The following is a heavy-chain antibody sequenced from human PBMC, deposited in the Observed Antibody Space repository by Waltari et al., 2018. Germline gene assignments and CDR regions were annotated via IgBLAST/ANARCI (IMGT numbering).Heavy chain of an antibody. Sequence: EVQLVESGGGLVKPGGSLRLACAASGFTLSSYSMNWVRQAQGKGLEWASSIKSRSSYIYYADSVEVRFTISRDNAKNSLYLQMSSLRAEDTAVYDCARGVRANVDYWGQGTLVTVSS. CDR3: ARGVRANVDY. V-gene: IGHV3-21*03. CDR1: GFTLSSYS. D-gene: IGHD1-1*01. J-gene: IGHJ4*02. CDR2: IKSRSSYI.